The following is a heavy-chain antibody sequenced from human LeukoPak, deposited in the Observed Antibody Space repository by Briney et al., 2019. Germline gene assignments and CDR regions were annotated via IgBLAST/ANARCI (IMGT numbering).Heavy chain of an antibody. Sequence: PSETLSLTCTASVGSISSSSYYWGWIRQPPGKGLEWIGSIYYSGSTYYNPSLKSRVTISVDTSKNQFSQKLSSVTAADTGVYYCARHRHEVVPVVVAAKIDYSDYCGQGTLVTVSS. V-gene: IGHV4-39*01. CDR1: VGSISSSSYY. D-gene: IGHD2-15*01. J-gene: IGHJ4*02. CDR3: ARHRHEVVPVVVAAKIDYSDY. CDR2: IYYSGST.